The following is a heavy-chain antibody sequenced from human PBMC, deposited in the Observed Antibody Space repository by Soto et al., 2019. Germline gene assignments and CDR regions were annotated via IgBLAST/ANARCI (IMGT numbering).Heavy chain of an antibody. V-gene: IGHV3-33*01. Sequence: QVQLVESGGGVVQPGRSLRLSCAASGFTFSSYGMHWVRKAPGKGLEWVAVIWYDGSNKYYADSVKGRFTISRDNSKNTLYMQMNRLSAEDTAVYYCARGEHAARIVVTPMDVWGQGTTVTVSS. J-gene: IGHJ6*02. D-gene: IGHD2-15*01. CDR2: IWYDGSNK. CDR1: GFTFSSYG. CDR3: ARGEHAARIVVTPMDV.